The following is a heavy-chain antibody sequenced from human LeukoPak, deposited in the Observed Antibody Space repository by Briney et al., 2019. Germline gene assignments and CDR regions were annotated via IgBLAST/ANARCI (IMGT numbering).Heavy chain of an antibody. CDR2: LYYSGST. CDR1: GGSISSSSYY. V-gene: IGHV4-39*01. J-gene: IGHJ4*02. CDR3: AISSSWYGLGYYFDY. D-gene: IGHD6-13*01. Sequence: SETLSLTCTVSGGSISSSSYYWGWIRHPPGKGLEWIGSLYYSGSTYYNPSLKSRVTISVDTSKNQFSLKLSSVTAADTAVYYCAISSSWYGLGYYFDYWGQGTLVTVSS.